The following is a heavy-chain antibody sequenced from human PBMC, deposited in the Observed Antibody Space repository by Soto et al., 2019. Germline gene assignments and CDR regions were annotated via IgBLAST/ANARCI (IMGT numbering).Heavy chain of an antibody. CDR3: ARGHVLRFLEWSKIMDV. V-gene: IGHV1-18*01. CDR2: ISAYNGNT. Sequence: GASVKVSCKASGYTFTSYGISWVRQAPGQGLEWMGWISAYNGNTNYAQKLQGRVTMTTDTSTSTAYMELRSLRSDDTAVYYCARGHVLRFLEWSKIMDVWGQGTTVTVSS. J-gene: IGHJ6*02. CDR1: GYTFTSYG. D-gene: IGHD3-3*01.